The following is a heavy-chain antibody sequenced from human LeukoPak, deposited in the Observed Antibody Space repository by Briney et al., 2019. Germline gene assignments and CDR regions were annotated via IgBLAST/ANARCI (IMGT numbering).Heavy chain of an antibody. CDR1: GGIFINYA. Sequence: SVKVSCKASGGIFINYAFSWVRQAHGQGLEWMGGTIPIFGTSSYAQKFQSRVTITADESTSTAYMELSSLRSEDTAVYYCARAEGAAIAARIDYWGQGTLVTVSS. CDR3: ARAEGAAIAARIDY. D-gene: IGHD6-6*01. V-gene: IGHV1-69*13. J-gene: IGHJ4*02. CDR2: TIPIFGTS.